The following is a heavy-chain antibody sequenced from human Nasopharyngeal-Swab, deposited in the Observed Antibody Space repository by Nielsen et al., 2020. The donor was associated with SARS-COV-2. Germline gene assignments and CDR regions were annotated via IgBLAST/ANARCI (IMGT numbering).Heavy chain of an antibody. Sequence: GESRKISCAASGFTFSSYSMNWVRQAPGKGLEWVSYISSSSSTIYYADSVKGRFTISRDNAKNSLYLQMNSLRDEDTAVYYCAGDPQGYYYYYMDVWGKGTTVTVSS. CDR2: ISSSSSTI. CDR1: GFTFSSYS. CDR3: AGDPQGYYYYYMDV. V-gene: IGHV3-48*02. J-gene: IGHJ6*03.